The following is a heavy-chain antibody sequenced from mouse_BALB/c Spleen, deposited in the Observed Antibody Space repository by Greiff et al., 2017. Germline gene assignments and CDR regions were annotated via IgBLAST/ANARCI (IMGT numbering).Heavy chain of an antibody. D-gene: IGHD1-1*01. J-gene: IGHJ3*01. CDR2: IYPGSGST. Sequence: QVQLQQSGPELVKPGASVKMSCKASGYTFTDYVISWVKQRTGQGLEWIGEIYPGSGSTYYNEKFKGKATLTADKSSNTAYMQLSSLTSEDSAVYFCARRTTVVATWDQVFAYWGQGTLVTVSA. V-gene: IGHV1-77*01. CDR3: ARRTTVVATWDQVFAY. CDR1: GYTFTDYV.